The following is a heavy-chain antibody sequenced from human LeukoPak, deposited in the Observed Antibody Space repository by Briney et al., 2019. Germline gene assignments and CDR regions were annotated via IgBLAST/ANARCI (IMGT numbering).Heavy chain of an antibody. V-gene: IGHV4-38-2*02. CDR1: GYSITSAYY. D-gene: IGHD3-22*01. Sequence: SETLSLTCTVSGYSITSAYYWGWVRPPPGKGMEWIGMLYHSGGTYYSPSLKRRVTISVDTSKNQFSLNLSSVTAADPAVYYFAKDYYDCSGTLWYFDLWGRGTLVTVSS. CDR3: AKDYYDCSGTLWYFDL. CDR2: LYHSGGT. J-gene: IGHJ2*01.